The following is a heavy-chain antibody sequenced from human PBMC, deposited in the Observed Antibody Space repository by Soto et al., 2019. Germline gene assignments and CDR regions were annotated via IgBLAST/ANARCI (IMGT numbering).Heavy chain of an antibody. D-gene: IGHD3-3*01. CDR3: ARGVWSGYYVGADAFDM. J-gene: IGHJ3*02. Sequence: ASVKVSCKAFGYTFTTNDINWVRQAPGQGLEWLGWMDLYSGATTYAQKFQGGFTMTRDTSISTAYMELSRLRSDDTAVYYCARGVWSGYYVGADAFDMWGQGTMVTVSS. V-gene: IGHV1-2*02. CDR2: MDLYSGAT. CDR1: GYTFTTND.